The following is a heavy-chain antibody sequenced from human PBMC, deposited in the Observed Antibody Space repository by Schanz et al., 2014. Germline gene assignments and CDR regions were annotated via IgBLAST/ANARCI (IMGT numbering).Heavy chain of an antibody. D-gene: IGHD1-1*01. J-gene: IGHJ4*02. V-gene: IGHV3-33*01. CDR2: IGYDGSEK. Sequence: QVQLVESGGGVVQPGRSLRLSCAASGFNFDYYGMNWVRQAPGKGLEWVANIGYDGSEKYYVDSVKGRFTISRDNSKDTLYLQMSGLTPEDTAVFYCARDGAELYYFDDWGQGTLVTVSS. CDR3: ARDGAELYYFDD. CDR1: GFNFDYYG.